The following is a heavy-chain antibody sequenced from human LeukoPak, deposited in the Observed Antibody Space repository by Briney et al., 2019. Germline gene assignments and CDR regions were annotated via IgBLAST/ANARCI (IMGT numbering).Heavy chain of an antibody. D-gene: IGHD1-1*01. J-gene: IGHJ4*02. CDR1: GFTFTIYW. Sequence: GGSLRLSCAASGFTFTIYWMTWVRQAPGKGLEWVANIKQDGSEKYYVDSVKGRFTISRDNAKNSLYLQMNSLRAEDTAVYYCARYDPFYFDYWGQGTLVTVSS. CDR2: IKQDGSEK. V-gene: IGHV3-7*01. CDR3: ARYDPFYFDY.